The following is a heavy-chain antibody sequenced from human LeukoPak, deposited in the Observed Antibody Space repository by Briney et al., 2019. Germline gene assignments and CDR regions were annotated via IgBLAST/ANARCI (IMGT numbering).Heavy chain of an antibody. V-gene: IGHV3-7*01. CDR3: ARDSVIYGY. J-gene: IGHJ4*02. Sequence: PGGSLRLSCAASAFTFSDYWMSWVRQAPGKGLEWVANIKQDGSEKHYVDSVKGRFTISRDNAKNSLYLQMNSLRAEDTAMYYGARDSVIYGYWGQGTLVTVSS. CDR1: AFTFSDYW. D-gene: IGHD3/OR15-3a*01. CDR2: IKQDGSEK.